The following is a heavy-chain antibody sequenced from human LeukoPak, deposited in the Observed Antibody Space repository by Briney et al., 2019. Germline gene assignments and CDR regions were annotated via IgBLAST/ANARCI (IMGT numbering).Heavy chain of an antibody. D-gene: IGHD3-22*01. CDR1: GYSFTSYW. CDR2: IYPDDSDT. J-gene: IGHJ3*02. Sequence: GESLKISCKGSGYSFTSYWIGWVRQMPGKGLEWMGIIYPDDSDTRYSPSFQGQVTISADKSISTAYLQWSSLKASDTAMYYCARLLYYYDSSGDYCAPKAFDIWGQGTMVTVSS. V-gene: IGHV5-51*01. CDR3: ARLLYYYDSSGDYCAPKAFDI.